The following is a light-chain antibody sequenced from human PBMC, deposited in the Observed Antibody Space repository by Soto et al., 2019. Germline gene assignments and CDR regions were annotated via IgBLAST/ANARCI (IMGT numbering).Light chain of an antibody. CDR3: QHYGSSWT. Sequence: EIVLTQSPGTLAWSPGERSTLSCRASQSVSSSYLAWYQQKAGQAPRLLIYGASNRATGIPDRFSGSGSGTDFILTISRLEPEDFAVYYCQHYGSSWTFGQGTKVDIK. CDR2: GAS. V-gene: IGKV3-20*01. J-gene: IGKJ1*01. CDR1: QSVSSSY.